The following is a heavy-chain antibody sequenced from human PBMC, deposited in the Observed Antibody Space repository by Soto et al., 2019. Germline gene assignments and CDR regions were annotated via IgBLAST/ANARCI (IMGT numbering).Heavy chain of an antibody. D-gene: IGHD2-2*01. CDR1: GGSFSGYY. J-gene: IGHJ5*02. CDR3: ASSHGYQPTLLARWFDP. Sequence: SETLSLTCAVYGGSFSGYYWSWIRQPPGKGLEWIGEINHSGSTNYNPSLKSRVTISVDTSKNQFSLKLSSVTAADTAVYYCASSHGYQPTLLARWFDPWGQGTLVTVSS. V-gene: IGHV4-34*01. CDR2: INHSGST.